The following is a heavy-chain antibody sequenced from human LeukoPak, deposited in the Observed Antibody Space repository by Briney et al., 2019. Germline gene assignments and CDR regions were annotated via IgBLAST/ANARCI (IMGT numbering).Heavy chain of an antibody. D-gene: IGHD5-18*01. J-gene: IGHJ4*02. CDR1: GFTFDDYA. CDR3: EKESGYSYGYFGGFDY. V-gene: IGHV3-9*03. Sequence: GRSLRLSCAASGFTFDDYAMHWVRQAPGKGLEWVSGTSWIGGSIGYADSVMGRFTICRDNAKNCLYLQMNSLRAEDMALYYCEKESGYSYGYFGGFDYWGQGTLVTVSS. CDR2: TSWIGGSI.